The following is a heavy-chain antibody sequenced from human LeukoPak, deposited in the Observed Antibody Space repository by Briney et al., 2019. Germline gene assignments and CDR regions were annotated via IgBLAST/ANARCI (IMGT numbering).Heavy chain of an antibody. CDR2: INPNSGGT. CDR1: GYTFTGYY. Sequence: ASVKVSCKASGYTFTGYYKHWVRQAPGQGLEWMGWINPNSGGTNYAQKFQGRVTMNRDTSISTAYMELSRLRSDDTAVYYCARGLNDYDFWSGYFNWFDPWGQGTLVTVSS. D-gene: IGHD3-3*01. CDR3: ARGLNDYDFWSGYFNWFDP. V-gene: IGHV1-2*02. J-gene: IGHJ5*02.